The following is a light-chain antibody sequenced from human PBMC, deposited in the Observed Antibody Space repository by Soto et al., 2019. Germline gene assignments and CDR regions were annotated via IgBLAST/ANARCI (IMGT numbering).Light chain of an antibody. J-gene: IGKJ1*01. V-gene: IGKV3-15*01. CDR1: QSVSSN. CDR2: GVS. Sequence: EIVMTQSPATLSVSPGERATLSCRASQSVSSNLAWYQQKPGQAPRLLIYGVSTRATGIPARFSGSGSGTEFTLTLSSLQSEDFAIYYCQQYNDVFGQGPRWIS. CDR3: QQYNDV.